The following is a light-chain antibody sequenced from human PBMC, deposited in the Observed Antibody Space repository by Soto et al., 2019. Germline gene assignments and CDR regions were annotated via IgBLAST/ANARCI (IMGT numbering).Light chain of an antibody. CDR2: KAS. J-gene: IGKJ5*01. CDR1: QSISTW. V-gene: IGKV1-5*03. Sequence: DIQMTQSPSTLSASVGDRVPITCRASQSISTWLAWYQQKPGKAPKLLIYKASTLGSGVPSRFSGSGSGTKFTLTIASLQPDDFATYYCQQYNSYPYTFGQGTRLEI. CDR3: QQYNSYPYT.